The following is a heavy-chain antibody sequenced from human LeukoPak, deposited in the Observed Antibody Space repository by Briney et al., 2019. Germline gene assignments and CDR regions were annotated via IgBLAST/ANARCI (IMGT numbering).Heavy chain of an antibody. Sequence: ASVKVSFYASGYTFTSYGISCVRQAPGQGLEWMGWISAYNGNTNYAQKLQGRVTMTTDTSISTAYMEPSRLRSDDTAVYYCARDERYDSSGYPFDYWGQGTLVTVSS. CDR3: ARDERYDSSGYPFDY. D-gene: IGHD3-22*01. CDR2: ISAYNGNT. CDR1: GYTFTSYG. J-gene: IGHJ4*02. V-gene: IGHV1-18*01.